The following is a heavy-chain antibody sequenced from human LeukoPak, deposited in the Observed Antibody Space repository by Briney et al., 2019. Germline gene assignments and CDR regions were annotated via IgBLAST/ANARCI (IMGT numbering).Heavy chain of an antibody. J-gene: IGHJ3*02. Sequence: GGALRLSCAACGLTFSSYAMSGVGQAPGRVVEGVSIISGSGGNTHYADSVKGRFTIYRDNSKNTLYLQLNSLRAEDTAVYYRSKVPSIWGQGTMLTASS. CDR1: GLTFSSYA. V-gene: IGHV3-23*01. CDR2: ISGSGGNT. CDR3: SKVPSI. D-gene: IGHD2-2*01.